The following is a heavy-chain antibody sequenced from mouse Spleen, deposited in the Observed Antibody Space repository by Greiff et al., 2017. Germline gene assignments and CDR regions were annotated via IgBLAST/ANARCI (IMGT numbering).Heavy chain of an antibody. J-gene: IGHJ1*03. CDR1: GFTFSDYY. V-gene: IGHV5-16*01. Sequence: EVKLVESEGGLVQPGSSMKLSCTASGFTFSDYYMAWVRQVPEKGLEWVANINYDGSSTYYLDSLKSRFIISRDNAKNILYLQMSSLKSEDTATYYCARGDYGSSYWYFDVWGTGTTVTVSS. D-gene: IGHD1-1*01. CDR3: ARGDYGSSYWYFDV. CDR2: INYDGSST.